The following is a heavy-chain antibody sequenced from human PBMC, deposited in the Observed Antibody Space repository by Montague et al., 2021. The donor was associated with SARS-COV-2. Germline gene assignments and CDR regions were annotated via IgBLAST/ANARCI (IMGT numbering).Heavy chain of an antibody. Sequence: SLRLSCAASGFSFAGYALSWVRQAPGQGLEWVSGISGGGASTYYGDSVQGRSTISRDNSKNTVYLQMNSLRAEDTAVYYCAKHSAFHPYYCDMHVWDQGTTVTVSS. D-gene: IGHD3-16*01. CDR3: AKHSAFHPYYCDMHV. J-gene: IGHJ6*02. CDR1: GFSFAGYA. V-gene: IGHV3-23*01. CDR2: ISGGGAST.